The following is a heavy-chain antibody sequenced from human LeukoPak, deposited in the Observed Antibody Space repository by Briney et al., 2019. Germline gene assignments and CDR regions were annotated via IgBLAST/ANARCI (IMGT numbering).Heavy chain of an antibody. D-gene: IGHD4-17*01. CDR2: IFYSGSS. J-gene: IGHJ3*02. Sequence: PETLSLTCTVSGDSISSSSYYWGWIRQPPGKGLEWIGSIFYSGSSYYNPSLKSRLTISVDTSKNQFSLKVTSATAADTAVYCCARLGKSGMTTVTTRAFDIWGQGAVVTASS. CDR1: GDSISSSSYY. CDR3: ARLGKSGMTTVTTRAFDI. V-gene: IGHV4-39*01.